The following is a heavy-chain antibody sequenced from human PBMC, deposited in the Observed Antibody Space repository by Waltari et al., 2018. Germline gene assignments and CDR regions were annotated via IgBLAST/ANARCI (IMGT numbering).Heavy chain of an antibody. V-gene: IGHV4-61*01. CDR2: IYYSGST. CDR3: AREVASIYYYDSGGYYYFDY. D-gene: IGHD3-22*01. J-gene: IGHJ4*02. CDR1: GGSVSSDSYY. Sequence: QVQLQESGPGLVKPSETLSLTCIVSGGSVSSDSYYWSWIRQPPGKGLEWIGYIYYSGSTNHTPSLKRRVTVSVDASRNQFSLKLSSVTAADTAVYYCAREVASIYYYDSGGYYYFDYWGQGTLVTVSS.